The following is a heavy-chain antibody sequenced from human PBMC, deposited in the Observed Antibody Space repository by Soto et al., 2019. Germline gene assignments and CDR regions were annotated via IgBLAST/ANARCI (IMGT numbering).Heavy chain of an antibody. V-gene: IGHV4-59*01. CDR2: IYYSGST. D-gene: IGHD1-20*01. CDR1: GGSISSNY. CDR3: ARPTYNSGSPFDY. Sequence: PSETLSLTCTVSGGSISSNYWSWIRQPPGKGLEWIGYIYYSGSTNYNPSLKSRVTISVDTSKNQFSLKLSSVTAADTAVYYCARPTYNSGSPFDYWGQGTLVTVS. J-gene: IGHJ4*02.